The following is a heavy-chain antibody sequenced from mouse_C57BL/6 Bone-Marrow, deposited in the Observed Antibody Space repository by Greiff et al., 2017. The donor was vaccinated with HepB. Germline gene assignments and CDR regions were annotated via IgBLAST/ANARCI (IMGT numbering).Heavy chain of an antibody. CDR1: GYTFTSYW. J-gene: IGHJ3*01. V-gene: IGHV1-64*01. Sequence: QVQLQQPGAELVKPGASVKLSCKASGYTFTSYWMHWVKQRPGQGLEWIGMIHPNSGSTNYNEKFKSKATLTVDKSSSTAYMQLSSLTSEDSAVYYCARLGDYDVGAWFAYWGQGTLVTVSA. CDR3: ARLGDYDVGAWFAY. CDR2: IHPNSGST. D-gene: IGHD2-4*01.